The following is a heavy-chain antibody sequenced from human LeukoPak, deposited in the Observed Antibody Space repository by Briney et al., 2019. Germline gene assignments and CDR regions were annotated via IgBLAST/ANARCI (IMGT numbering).Heavy chain of an antibody. CDR2: IYYSGST. J-gene: IGHJ3*02. CDR1: GGSISGYY. V-gene: IGHV4-59*08. Sequence: SETLSLTCTVSGGSISGYYWSWIRQPPGKGLEWIGYIYYSGSTDYNPSLKSRVTISVDTSKNQFSLKLRSVTAADTAVYYCARRIQIWSDLILDAFDIWGQGTMVTVSS. CDR3: ARRIQIWSDLILDAFDI. D-gene: IGHD5-18*01.